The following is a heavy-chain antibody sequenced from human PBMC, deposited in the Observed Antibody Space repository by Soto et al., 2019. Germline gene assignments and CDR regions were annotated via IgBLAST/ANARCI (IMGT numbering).Heavy chain of an antibody. CDR1: GGTFSKYA. V-gene: IGHV1-69*01. CDR3: ARDSVGGGYSDYDFDYSGMDV. CDR2: IIPIFGTA. D-gene: IGHD5-12*01. Sequence: QVQLVQSGAEVKKPGSSVKVSCKASGGTFSKYAITWVRQAPGQGLEWMGGIIPIFGTANYAQKFQGRVTITADESTSTAYMELSSLRSEDTAVYYCARDSVGGGYSDYDFDYSGMDVWGQGTTLTVSS. J-gene: IGHJ6*02.